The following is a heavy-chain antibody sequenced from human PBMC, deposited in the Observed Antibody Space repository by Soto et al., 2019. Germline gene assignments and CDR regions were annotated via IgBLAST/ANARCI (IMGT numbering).Heavy chain of an antibody. CDR3: ARAPAXFYDFWSGYYKGGAIYYYYGMDV. D-gene: IGHD3-3*01. Sequence: PGGSLRLSCTASGFTFSSYAMHWVRQAPGKGLEWVAVISYDGSNKYYADSVKGRFTISRDNSKNTLYLQMHSLRAEDTAVYYCARAPAXFYDFWSGYYKGGAIYYYYGMDVWGQGTTVTV. J-gene: IGHJ6*02. V-gene: IGHV3-30-3*01. CDR1: GFTFSSYA. CDR2: ISYDGSNK.